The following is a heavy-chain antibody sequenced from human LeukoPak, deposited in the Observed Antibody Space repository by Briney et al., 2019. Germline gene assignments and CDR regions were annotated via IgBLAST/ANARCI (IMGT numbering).Heavy chain of an antibody. CDR1: GFTFSAYG. V-gene: IGHV3-30*18. J-gene: IGHJ4*02. Sequence: GRSLILSCAASGFTFSAYGMHWVRQAPGKGLEWVAIISYDGSNKYYPDSVKGRFTISRDDSKNTLYLQMNSLRTEDTAVYYCAKELTRPNRPVAGLNYWGQGTLVTVSS. CDR2: ISYDGSNK. D-gene: IGHD6-19*01. CDR3: AKELTRPNRPVAGLNY.